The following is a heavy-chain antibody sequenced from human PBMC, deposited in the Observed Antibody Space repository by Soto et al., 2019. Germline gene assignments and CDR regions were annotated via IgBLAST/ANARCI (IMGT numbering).Heavy chain of an antibody. CDR1: GYSFSSYW. J-gene: IGHJ4*02. CDR2: IYPSDSNT. Sequence: PGESLKISCKGSGYSFSSYWIGWVRQMPGKGLEWMGIIYPSDSNTRYSPSFQGQVTISADKSISTAYLQWSSLKASDTAIYYCARQGTALTLDYWGQGTLVTVSS. V-gene: IGHV5-51*01. D-gene: IGHD2-8*02. CDR3: ARQGTALTLDY.